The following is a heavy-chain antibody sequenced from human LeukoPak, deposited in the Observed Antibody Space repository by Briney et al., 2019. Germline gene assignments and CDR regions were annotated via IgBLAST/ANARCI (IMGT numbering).Heavy chain of an antibody. CDR1: GFTFSASA. J-gene: IGHJ5*02. Sequence: PGGSLKLSCTTSGFTFSASAIHWVRQASEKGLEWLGHIRSRANNYATAYAASVKGRFTLSRDDLKNTAYLQMNRLKIDDTAVYYCARRLVGFGAPFLDPGGQGTLVTVPS. CDR3: ARRLVGFGAPFLDP. V-gene: IGHV3-73*01. CDR2: IRSRANNYAT. D-gene: IGHD3-10*01.